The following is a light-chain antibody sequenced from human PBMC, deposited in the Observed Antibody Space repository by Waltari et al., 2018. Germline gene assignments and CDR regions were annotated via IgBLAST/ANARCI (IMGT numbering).Light chain of an antibody. V-gene: IGLV1-47*01. CDR3: AAWDNSLSGWV. CDR2: RND. Sequence: QSVLTQPPSASGTPGQRVTISCSGISSNIGNNYVFWYQQLPGTAPKLLIYRNDHRPFGAPDRFSGSKSVTSASLAIGGRRSEDEADYHCAAWDNSLSGWVFGEGTKLTVL. J-gene: IGLJ3*02. CDR1: SSNIGNNY.